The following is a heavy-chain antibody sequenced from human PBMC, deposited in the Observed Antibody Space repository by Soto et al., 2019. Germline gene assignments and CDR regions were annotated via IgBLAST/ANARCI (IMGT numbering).Heavy chain of an antibody. Sequence: PGGSLRLSCAASGFTVSSNYMSWVRQAPGKGLEWVSVIYSGGSTYYADSVKGRFTISRDNSKNTLYLQMNSLRAEDTAVYYCARFSVAVSGYDNDYWGQGTLVTVSS. D-gene: IGHD5-12*01. J-gene: IGHJ4*02. CDR1: GFTVSSNY. CDR2: IYSGGST. V-gene: IGHV3-66*01. CDR3: ARFSVAVSGYDNDY.